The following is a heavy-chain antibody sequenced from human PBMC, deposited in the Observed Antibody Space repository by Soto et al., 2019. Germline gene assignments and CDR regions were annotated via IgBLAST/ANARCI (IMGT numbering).Heavy chain of an antibody. Sequence: EVQLVESGGGLVQPGGSLRLSCAASGFTFSSYWMVWVRQAPGKGLEWVANIKPDGSEKYYVDSVKGRFTISRDNARKSLYLKMNSLGAEDTAVYYCVRDAHRGGDFDYWGQGTLVTVSS. J-gene: IGHJ4*02. CDR3: VRDAHRGGDFDY. V-gene: IGHV3-7*04. D-gene: IGHD3-10*01. CDR2: IKPDGSEK. CDR1: GFTFSSYW.